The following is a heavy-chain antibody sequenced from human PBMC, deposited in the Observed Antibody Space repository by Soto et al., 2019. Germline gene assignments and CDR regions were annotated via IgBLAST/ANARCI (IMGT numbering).Heavy chain of an antibody. CDR1: GGSISTVGHY. V-gene: IGHV4-31*03. J-gene: IGHJ4*02. Sequence: SETLSLTCSVSGGSISTVGHYWTWIRQPPGKGLEWIGSIYHTGSTYYSKSLRSRRTMSVDTSKSQFSLRLSSVTAADTAVYYCARATGTLRSRNCDYWGQGSLVTVSS. CDR3: ARATGTLRSRNCDY. D-gene: IGHD1-1*01. CDR2: IYHTGST.